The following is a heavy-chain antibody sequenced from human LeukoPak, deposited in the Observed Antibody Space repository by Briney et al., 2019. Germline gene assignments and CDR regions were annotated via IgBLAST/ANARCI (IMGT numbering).Heavy chain of an antibody. CDR2: ISDVGSHT. CDR3: ARVEGYSYGYTRNFDY. V-gene: IGHV3-74*01. J-gene: IGHJ4*02. CDR1: GFTFSSYW. D-gene: IGHD5-18*01. Sequence: GGSLRLSCAASGFTFSSYWMHWVRQAPGTGLVWVSRISDVGSHTFYADSVKGRFAMSRDNAKNSLYLQMNSLRAEDTALHYCARVEGYSYGYTRNFDYWGQGTLVTVSS.